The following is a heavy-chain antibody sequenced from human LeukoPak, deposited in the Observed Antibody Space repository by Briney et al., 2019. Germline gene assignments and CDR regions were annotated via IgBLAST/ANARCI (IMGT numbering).Heavy chain of an antibody. D-gene: IGHD3-10*01. CDR1: GFTFSSYR. V-gene: IGHV3-7*03. CDR3: ARDTTYCGSGSYYSDAFDI. CDR2: IKQDGSEK. Sequence: AGGSLRLSCAASGFTFSSYRMSWVRQAPGKGLEWVANIKQDGSEKYYVDSVKGRFTISRDNAKNSLYLQMNSLRAEDTAVYYCARDTTYCGSGSYYSDAFDIWGQGTMATVTS. J-gene: IGHJ3*02.